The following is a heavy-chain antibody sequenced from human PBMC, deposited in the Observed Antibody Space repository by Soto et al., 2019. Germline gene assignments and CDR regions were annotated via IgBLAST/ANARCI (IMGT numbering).Heavy chain of an antibody. D-gene: IGHD6-6*01. CDR2: IWYDGSNK. J-gene: IGHJ6*02. CDR3: ARYSSSYSYYYYGMDV. Sequence: GSLRLSCAASGFTFSSYGMHWVRQAPGKGLEWVAVIWYDGSNKYYADSVKGRFTISRDNSKNTLYLQMNSLRAEDTAVYYCARYSSSYSYYYYGMDVWGQGTTVTVSS. V-gene: IGHV3-33*01. CDR1: GFTFSSYG.